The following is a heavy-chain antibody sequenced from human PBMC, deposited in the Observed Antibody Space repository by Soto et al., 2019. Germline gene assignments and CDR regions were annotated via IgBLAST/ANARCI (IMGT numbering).Heavy chain of an antibody. V-gene: IGHV1-46*01. J-gene: IGHJ1*01. Sequence: ASVKVSCKASGYTFTSYYMHWVRQAPGQGLEWMGIINPSGGSTSYAQKFQGRVTMTTDTSTSTAYMELRSLRSDDTAVYYCARNSRSIAVAGNGYFQHWGHGTLVTVSS. D-gene: IGHD6-19*01. CDR3: ARNSRSIAVAGNGYFQH. CDR2: INPSGGST. CDR1: GYTFTSYY.